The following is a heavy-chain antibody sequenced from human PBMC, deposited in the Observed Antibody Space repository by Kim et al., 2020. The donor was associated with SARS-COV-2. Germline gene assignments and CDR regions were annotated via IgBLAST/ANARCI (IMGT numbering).Heavy chain of an antibody. V-gene: IGHV4-34*01. CDR1: GGSFSGYY. Sequence: SETLSLTCAVYGGSFSGYYWSWIRQPPGKGLEWVGEINNSGSTNYNPSLKSRATIPVQTPKNQFALKRRSVTAAEPAVLSCASDTYCGGDCYHAGRIDP. CDR3: ASDTYCGGDCYHAGRIDP. D-gene: IGHD2-21*01. CDR2: INNSGST. J-gene: IGHJ5*02.